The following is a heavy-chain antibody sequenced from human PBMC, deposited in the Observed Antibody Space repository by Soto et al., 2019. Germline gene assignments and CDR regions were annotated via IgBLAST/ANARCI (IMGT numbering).Heavy chain of an antibody. J-gene: IGHJ4*02. D-gene: IGHD2-8*01. CDR3: ASGKWSLDY. CDR2: ISNSDYTT. Sequence: QVHLVASGGGLVKPGGSLRLSCVASGITLSDNYMTWIRQAPGKGLEWLSYISNSDYTTYYADSVKGRFTIPRDNAKNSLYLQLNGLRVEDTAVYYCASGKWSLDYWGQGILVTVSS. V-gene: IGHV3-11*01. CDR1: GITLSDNY.